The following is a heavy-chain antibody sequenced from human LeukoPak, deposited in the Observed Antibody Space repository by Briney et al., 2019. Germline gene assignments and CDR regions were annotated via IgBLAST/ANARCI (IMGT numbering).Heavy chain of an antibody. V-gene: IGHV3-66*02. CDR1: GFTVRSNY. J-gene: IGHJ6*03. D-gene: IGHD7-27*01. CDR3: ARDSGLGSSSYYSMDV. Sequence: GGSLRLSCAASGFTVRSNYMSGVRQAPGKGLEYGSVIYSGGSTYYADSVKGRFTISRGNSKNTLYLQMNSLRAEDTAVYYCARDSGLGSSSYYSMDVWGKGTTVPVSS. CDR2: IYSGGST.